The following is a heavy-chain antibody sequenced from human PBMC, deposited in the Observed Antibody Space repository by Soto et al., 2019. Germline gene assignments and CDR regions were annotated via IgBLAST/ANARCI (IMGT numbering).Heavy chain of an antibody. D-gene: IGHD4-17*01. CDR3: SSPDYGDSLFDY. V-gene: IGHV3-48*01. Sequence: GGSLRLSCAASGFSFSVSSMNWVRQAPGRGLEWIAYITSSSAAMYYADSVKGRFTISRDNARQSLYLQMNSLTAEDTAVYYCSSPDYGDSLFDYWGQGTLVTVSS. J-gene: IGHJ4*02. CDR2: ITSSSAAM. CDR1: GFSFSVSS.